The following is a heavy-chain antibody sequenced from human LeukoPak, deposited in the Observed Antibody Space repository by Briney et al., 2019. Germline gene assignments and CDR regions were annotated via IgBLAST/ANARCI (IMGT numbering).Heavy chain of an antibody. D-gene: IGHD3-9*01. CDR1: GFTFSSYV. J-gene: IGHJ4*02. V-gene: IGHV3-23*01. CDR2: ISGSGGST. CDR3: STVGTQYYDLLTGYFRSYFDY. Sequence: PGGSLRLSCAASGFTFSSYVLSWVRQAPGKGLEWVSSISGSGGSTYYAGSVKGRFTISRDSSKNTLYVQMNSLKTEDTAVYYCSTVGTQYYDLLTGYFRSYFDYWGQGTLVTVSS.